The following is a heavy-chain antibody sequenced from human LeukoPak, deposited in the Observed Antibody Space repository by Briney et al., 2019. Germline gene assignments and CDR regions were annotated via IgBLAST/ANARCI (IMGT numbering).Heavy chain of an antibody. CDR3: ARDRIPVSRTPDAFDI. V-gene: IGHV3-48*03. J-gene: IGHJ3*02. CDR1: GFTFSSYE. D-gene: IGHD5/OR15-5a*01. CDR2: ISSSGSTI. Sequence: GGSLRLSCAASGFTFSSYEMNWVRQAPGKGLEWVSYISSSGSTIYYADSVKGRFTISRDNSKNTLHLQMNSLRAEDTAVFYCARDRIPVSRTPDAFDIWGQGTLVTVSS.